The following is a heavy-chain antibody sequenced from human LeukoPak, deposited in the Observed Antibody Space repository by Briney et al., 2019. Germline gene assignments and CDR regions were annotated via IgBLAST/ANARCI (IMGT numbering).Heavy chain of an antibody. V-gene: IGHV1-2*02. J-gene: IGHJ3*02. Sequence: ASVKVSCKASKYTFTGYYMHWVRQAPGQGLEWMGWINPNSGGTNYAQKFQGRVTMTRDTSISTAYMELSRLRSDDTAVYYCARDFVVNYGWAAFDIWGQGTMVTVSS. CDR2: INPNSGGT. CDR1: KYTFTGYY. CDR3: ARDFVVNYGWAAFDI. D-gene: IGHD3-10*01.